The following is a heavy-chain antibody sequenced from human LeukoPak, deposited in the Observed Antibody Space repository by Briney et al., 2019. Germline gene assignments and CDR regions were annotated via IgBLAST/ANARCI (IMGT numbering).Heavy chain of an antibody. Sequence: GGSLRLSCAASGFTFSSYWMSWVRQAPGKGLEWVANIKQDGSEKYYVDSVKGRFTISRDNAKNSLYLQMNSLRAEDTAVYYCAKGRNYYGSGIDSFDIWGQGTMVTVSS. D-gene: IGHD3-10*01. CDR2: IKQDGSEK. CDR1: GFTFSSYW. V-gene: IGHV3-7*01. CDR3: AKGRNYYGSGIDSFDI. J-gene: IGHJ3*02.